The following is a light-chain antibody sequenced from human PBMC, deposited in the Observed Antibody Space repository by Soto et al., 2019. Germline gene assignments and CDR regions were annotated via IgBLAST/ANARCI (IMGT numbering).Light chain of an antibody. CDR1: QSVSSN. Sequence: EIVMTQSPATLSVSPGERATLSCRASQSVSSNLAWYQQKPGQAPRLLIYGASTRATGIPARISGSGSGTEFTLTISSLQSEDFAVCYCQQYGSSTGTFGQGTKVDIK. J-gene: IGKJ1*01. CDR3: QQYGSSTGT. CDR2: GAS. V-gene: IGKV3-15*01.